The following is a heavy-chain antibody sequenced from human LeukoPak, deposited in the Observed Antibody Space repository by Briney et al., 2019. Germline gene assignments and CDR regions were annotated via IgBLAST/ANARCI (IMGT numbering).Heavy chain of an antibody. V-gene: IGHV1-18*04. CDR1: GYTFTGYY. CDR3: ADTSPGIAAAGRDAFDI. Sequence: ASVKVSCKASGYTFTGYYMHWVRQAPGQGLEWMGWISAYYGNTNYAQKLQGRVTMTTDTSASTAYMELRSLRSDDTAVYYCADTSPGIAAAGRDAFDIWGQGTMLTVSS. J-gene: IGHJ3*02. D-gene: IGHD6-13*01. CDR2: ISAYYGNT.